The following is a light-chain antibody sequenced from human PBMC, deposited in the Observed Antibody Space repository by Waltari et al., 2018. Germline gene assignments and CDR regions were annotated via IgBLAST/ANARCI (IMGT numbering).Light chain of an antibody. V-gene: IGKV1-5*03. CDR3: QQYHTYWT. J-gene: IGKJ1*01. Sequence: DIQMTQSPSTLSASVGDRVTITCRASQTISSWLAWYQQKPGKAPKLLIYTASSLQSGVPSRFSGRGSGTEFTLTITSLQPDDFATYYCQQYHTYWTFGQGTKVEIK. CDR2: TAS. CDR1: QTISSW.